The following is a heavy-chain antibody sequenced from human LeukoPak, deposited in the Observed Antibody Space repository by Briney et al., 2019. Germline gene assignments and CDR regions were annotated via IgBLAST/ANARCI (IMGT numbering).Heavy chain of an antibody. CDR3: ARSHDYTNYVGP. Sequence: ASVKVSCKTSGGTFANYPISWVRQAPGQGLEWMGWINPNGGGTIYAPKFQGRVTMTRDTSISTAYMELSSLRSDDTAVFYCARSHDYTNYVGPWGQGTLVTVSS. CDR2: INPNGGGT. J-gene: IGHJ5*02. D-gene: IGHD4-11*01. V-gene: IGHV1-2*02. CDR1: GGTFANYP.